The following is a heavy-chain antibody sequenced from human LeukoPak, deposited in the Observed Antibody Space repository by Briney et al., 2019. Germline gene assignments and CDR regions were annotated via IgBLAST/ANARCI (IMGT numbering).Heavy chain of an antibody. CDR3: ARKGDYDSSGYHNWFDL. V-gene: IGHV3-11*06. CDR2: TSNRRDYT. D-gene: IGHD3-22*01. Sequence: GGSLRLSCAASGFTFSDHYMTWIRQAPGKGLEWVAYTSNRRDYTNYADSVKGRFTISRDNAKNSLYLQMNSLRDEDTAVYYCARKGDYDSSGYHNWFDLWGQGTLVTVSS. CDR1: GFTFSDHY. J-gene: IGHJ5*02.